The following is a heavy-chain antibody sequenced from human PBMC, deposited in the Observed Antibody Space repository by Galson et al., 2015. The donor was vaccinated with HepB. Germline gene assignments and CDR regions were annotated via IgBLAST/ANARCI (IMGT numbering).Heavy chain of an antibody. D-gene: IGHD2-2*02. CDR2: IIPIFGTA. J-gene: IGHJ6*03. Sequence: SVKVSCKASGGTFSSYAISWVRQAPGQGLEWMGGIIPIFGTANYAQKFQGRVTITADESTSTAYMELSSLRSEDTAVYYCAYSPTLVVPAAIAHYYYYMDVWGKGTTVTVSS. CDR3: AYSPTLVVPAAIAHYYYYMDV. V-gene: IGHV1-69*13. CDR1: GGTFSSYA.